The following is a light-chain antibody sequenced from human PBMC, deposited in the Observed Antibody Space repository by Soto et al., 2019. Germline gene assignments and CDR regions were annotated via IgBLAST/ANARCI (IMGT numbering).Light chain of an antibody. CDR3: SSYTNINTRACV. Sequence: QSAPTQPASVSGSPGQSITISCTGTSGDIGSYNRVSWYQQHPGKAPKLIIYEVTDRPSGVSNRFSGPKSGNTASLTISGLQAEDEAEYYCSSYTNINTRACVFGTGTKVTVL. CDR2: EVT. CDR1: SGDIGSYNR. V-gene: IGLV2-14*01. J-gene: IGLJ1*01.